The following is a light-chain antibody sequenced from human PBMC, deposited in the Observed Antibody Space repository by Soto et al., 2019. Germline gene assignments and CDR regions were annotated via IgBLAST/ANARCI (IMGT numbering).Light chain of an antibody. CDR2: AAS. CDR3: HQYSSSPWT. Sequence: TQMTQSPLSLSASVGEKIIITCRASRDVGSDVSWYQQKPGQAPKLVIYAASNLYTGVPSRFSGRRSGTEFTLTISSLQPEDFASYYCHQYSSSPWTFGQGTKVEIK. V-gene: IGKV1-6*01. CDR1: RDVGSD. J-gene: IGKJ1*01.